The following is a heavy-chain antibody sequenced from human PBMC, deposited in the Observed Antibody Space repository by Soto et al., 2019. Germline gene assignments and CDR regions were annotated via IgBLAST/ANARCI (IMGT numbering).Heavy chain of an antibody. D-gene: IGHD3-3*01. Sequence: QVQLVESGGGVVQPGRSQRLSCVASGFTFSSYPIHWVRQAPGKGLEWVTTISSDGNDKYSSDSVNGRFTTSRDNSKNTVYLQMNNLRVEDTAVYYCAKEGVADKYYYYGMDVWGQGTTVNVSS. CDR2: ISSDGNDK. CDR3: AKEGVADKYYYYGMDV. J-gene: IGHJ6*02. V-gene: IGHV3-30*04. CDR1: GFTFSSYP.